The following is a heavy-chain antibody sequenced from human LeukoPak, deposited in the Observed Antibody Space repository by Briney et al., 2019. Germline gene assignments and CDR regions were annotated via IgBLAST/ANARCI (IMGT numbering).Heavy chain of an antibody. V-gene: IGHV3-7*03. D-gene: IGHD3-10*01. Sequence: QSGGSLRLSCAASGFTFSSYWMNWARQAPGKGLEWVASINHNGNVNYYVDSVKGRITISRDNAKNSLYLQMSNLRAEDTAVYYCARAPDRSGSYYGGFDIWGQGTMVTVSS. CDR3: ARAPDRSGSYYGGFDI. J-gene: IGHJ3*02. CDR1: GFTFSSYW. CDR2: INHNGNVN.